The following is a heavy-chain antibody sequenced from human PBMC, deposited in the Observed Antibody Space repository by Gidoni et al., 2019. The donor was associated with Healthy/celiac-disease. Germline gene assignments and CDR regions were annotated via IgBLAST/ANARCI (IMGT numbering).Heavy chain of an antibody. Sequence: EVQLVESGGGLVQPGGSLRLSCAASGFTVSSNYMSWVRQAPGKGLEWVAVIYSGGSTYYADPVKGRFTISRDNSKNTLYLQMNSLRAEDTAVYYCARGITIFPYYYYGMDVWCQGKRSPSP. D-gene: IGHD3-3*01. J-gene: IGHJ6*02. V-gene: IGHV3-66*01. CDR2: IYSGGST. CDR3: ARGITIFPYYYYGMDV. CDR1: GFTVSSNY.